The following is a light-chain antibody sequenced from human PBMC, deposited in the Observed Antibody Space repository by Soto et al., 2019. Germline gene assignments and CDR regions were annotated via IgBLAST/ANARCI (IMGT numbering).Light chain of an antibody. CDR3: GSYSSSSTLYV. CDR2: DVS. V-gene: IGLV2-14*03. Sequence: QSALTQPASVSGYPGQSITISCTGTSSDVGGSNYVSWYQQHPGKAPKLMIYDVSNRPSGVSNRFSGSKSGNTASLTISGLQAEDEADYYCGSYSSSSTLYVFGTGTKLTVL. CDR1: SSDVGGSNY. J-gene: IGLJ1*01.